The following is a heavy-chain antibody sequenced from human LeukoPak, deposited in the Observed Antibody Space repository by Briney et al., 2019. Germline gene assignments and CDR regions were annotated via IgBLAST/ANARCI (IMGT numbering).Heavy chain of an antibody. J-gene: IGHJ4*02. Sequence: QSGGSLRLSCAASGFTFSSYAMSWVRQAPGKGLEWVSTISGSGGSTYYADSVKGRFTISRDNSKNTLYLQMNSLRAEDTAVYYCAKDSFGESVSDYWGQGTLVTVSS. CDR2: ISGSGGST. CDR3: AKDSFGESVSDY. V-gene: IGHV3-23*01. D-gene: IGHD3-10*01. CDR1: GFTFSSYA.